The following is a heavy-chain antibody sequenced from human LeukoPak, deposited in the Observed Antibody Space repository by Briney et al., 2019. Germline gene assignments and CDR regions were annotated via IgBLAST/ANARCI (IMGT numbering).Heavy chain of an antibody. D-gene: IGHD3-22*01. CDR2: IYYSGST. CDR3: ARHYYDSSGYSVGFDY. Sequence: SETLSLTCTVSGGSISSGGYYWSWIRQHPGKGLEWIGYIYYSGSTYYNPALKSRVTISVDTSKNQFSLKLRSVTAADTAVYYCARHYYDSSGYSVGFDYWGQGTLVTVSS. V-gene: IGHV4-31*03. J-gene: IGHJ4*02. CDR1: GGSISSGGYY.